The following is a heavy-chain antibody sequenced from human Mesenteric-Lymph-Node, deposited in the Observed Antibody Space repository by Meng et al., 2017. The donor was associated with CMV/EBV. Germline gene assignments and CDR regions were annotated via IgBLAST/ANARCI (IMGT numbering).Heavy chain of an antibody. CDR2: ISSGTTSI. CDR3: AGGSYFDY. V-gene: IGHV3-48*04. J-gene: IGHJ4*02. Sequence: GGSLRLSCAASGFTFSSSYMRWVRQAPGKGLEFLSYISSGTTSIYYADSVKGRFTISRDNAKNSLYLQMNSLRAEDTAVYYCAGGSYFDYWGQGILVTVSS. D-gene: IGHD3-10*01. CDR1: GFTFSSSY.